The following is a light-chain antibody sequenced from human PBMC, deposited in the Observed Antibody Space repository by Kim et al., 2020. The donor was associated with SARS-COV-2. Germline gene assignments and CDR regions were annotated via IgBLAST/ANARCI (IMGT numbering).Light chain of an antibody. J-gene: IGKJ1*01. CDR3: QKYNSAPWT. CDR1: QDISNY. V-gene: IGKV1-27*01. Sequence: ASVGDRVTITCRASQDISNYLALYQQKPGKVPKLLIYAASALPLGVPSRFSGSGSGTDFTLTVTSLQPEDVATYYCQKYNSAPWTFGQGTKVDIK. CDR2: AAS.